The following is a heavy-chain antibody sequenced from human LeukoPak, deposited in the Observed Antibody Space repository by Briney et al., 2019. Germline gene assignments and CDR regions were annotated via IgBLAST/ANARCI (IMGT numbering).Heavy chain of an antibody. V-gene: IGHV4-30-4*08. J-gene: IGHJ4*02. CDR3: ARYSDYYDSSGYPHLDY. CDR1: GGSISSGDYY. D-gene: IGHD3-22*01. Sequence: SETLSLTCTVSGGSISSGDYYWRWLRPPPGKGLEWIGYIYYSGSTYYNPSLKSRVTISLDTSKNQFSLKLSSVTAADTAVYYCARYSDYYDSSGYPHLDYWGQGTLVTVSS. CDR2: IYYSGST.